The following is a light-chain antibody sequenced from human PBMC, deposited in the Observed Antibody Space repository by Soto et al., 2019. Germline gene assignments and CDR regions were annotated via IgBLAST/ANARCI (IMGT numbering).Light chain of an antibody. CDR2: DNT. V-gene: IGLV1-40*01. J-gene: IGLJ1*01. Sequence: QPVLTQPPSVSGAPGQRVTISCSGSSSNIGAGYDLHWYQVLPGAPPRLLIFDNTNRPSGVPDRFSGSKSDTSASLAITGLQAEDEAEYYCHSYDTSLSSNVFGSGTKVTVL. CDR1: SSNIGAGYD. CDR3: HSYDTSLSSNV.